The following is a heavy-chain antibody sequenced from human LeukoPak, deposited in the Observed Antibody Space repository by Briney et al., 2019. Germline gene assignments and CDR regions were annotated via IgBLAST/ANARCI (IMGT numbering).Heavy chain of an antibody. CDR1: GQSFCGYY. V-gene: IGHV4-34*01. D-gene: IGHD2-15*01. J-gene: IGHJ3*02. CDR2: INHSGTT. CDR3: ARTKSVVDDAFDI. Sequence: SETLSLTCAVYGQSFCGYYGGWVRQPPGKGLEWVGEINHSGTTTTNPSLKSRVSRSVDPSKNQFSMKLRSVTAADTAVYDCARTKSVVDDAFDIWGQGTMVTVSS.